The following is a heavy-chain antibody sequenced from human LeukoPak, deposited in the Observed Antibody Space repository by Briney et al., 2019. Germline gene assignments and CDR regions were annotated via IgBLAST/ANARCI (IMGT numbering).Heavy chain of an antibody. CDR2: IGPHSTFT. J-gene: IGHJ4*02. Sequence: ASMKVSCKSSGFTFTDHYIHWVRQGPGQGLEWMGYIGPHSTFTSSPQEFQGRVTMTRDASMSTAYMELTRLTSDDTAVYYCVREGQGPLSKDFDYWGQGTLVTVSS. D-gene: IGHD2/OR15-2a*01. V-gene: IGHV1-2*02. CDR3: VREGQGPLSKDFDY. CDR1: GFTFTDHY.